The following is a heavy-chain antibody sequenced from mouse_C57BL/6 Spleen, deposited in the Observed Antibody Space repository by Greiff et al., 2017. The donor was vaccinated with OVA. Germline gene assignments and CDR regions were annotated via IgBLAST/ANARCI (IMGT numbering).Heavy chain of an antibody. D-gene: IGHD2-4*01. Sequence: EVKVEESGEGLVKPGGSLKLSCAASGFTFSSYAMSWVRQTPEKRLEWVAYISSGGDYIYYADTVKGRFTISRDNARNTLYLQMSSLKSEDTAMYYCTRVYYDYWYFDVWGTGTTVTVSS. CDR3: TRVYYDYWYFDV. V-gene: IGHV5-9-1*02. CDR1: GFTFSSYA. CDR2: ISSGGDYI. J-gene: IGHJ1*03.